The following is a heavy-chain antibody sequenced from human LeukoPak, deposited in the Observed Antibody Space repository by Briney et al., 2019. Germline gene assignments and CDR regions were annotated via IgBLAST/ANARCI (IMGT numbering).Heavy chain of an antibody. J-gene: IGHJ5*02. Sequence: SVKVSCKASGGTFSSYAISWVRQAPGQGLEWMGGIIPIFGTANYAQKFQGRVTITADESTSTAYMELSSLRSEDTAVYYCASGRTYSFTVFGPWGQGTLVTVSS. CDR1: GGTFSSYA. CDR3: ASGRTYSFTVFGP. CDR2: IIPIFGTA. D-gene: IGHD4-11*01. V-gene: IGHV1-69*01.